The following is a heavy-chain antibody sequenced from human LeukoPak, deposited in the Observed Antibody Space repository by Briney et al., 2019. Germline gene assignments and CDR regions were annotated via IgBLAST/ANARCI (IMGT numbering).Heavy chain of an antibody. CDR2: IYTSGST. CDR3: ARAGYYYDSSGYSPLFDY. D-gene: IGHD3-22*01. Sequence: SETLSLTCTVSGGSISSYYWSWVRQPAGKGLEWIGRIYTSGSTNYNPSLKSRVTMSVDTSKNQFSLKLSSVTAADTAVYYCARAGYYYDSSGYSPLFDYWGREPWSPSPQ. V-gene: IGHV4-4*07. J-gene: IGHJ4*02. CDR1: GGSISSYY.